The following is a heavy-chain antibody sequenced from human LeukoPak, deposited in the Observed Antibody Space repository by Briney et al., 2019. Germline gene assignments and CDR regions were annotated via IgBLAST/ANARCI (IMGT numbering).Heavy chain of an antibody. V-gene: IGHV4-61*01. CDR2: IYYSGST. D-gene: IGHD3-9*01. CDR3: AREKPHDILTGYYYPDAFDI. Sequence: PSETLSLTCTVSGGSISSSSYYWGWIRQPPGKGLEWIGYIYYSGSTNYNPSLKSRVTISVGTSKNQFSLKLSSVTAADTAVYYCAREKPHDILTGYYYPDAFDIWGQGTMVTVSS. CDR1: GGSISSSSYY. J-gene: IGHJ3*02.